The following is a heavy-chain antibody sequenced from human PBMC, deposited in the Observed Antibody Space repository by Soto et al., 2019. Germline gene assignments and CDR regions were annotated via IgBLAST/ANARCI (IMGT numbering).Heavy chain of an antibody. CDR1: GGSVSSGSHY. Sequence: QVQLQESGPGLVKPSETLSLTCTVSGGSVSSGSHYWSWIRQPPGKGLEWIGYIYYSGSTNYNPSLKGRVTISVDTSKNQFSLKLSSVTAADTAVYYCARVVTEGDAFDIWGQGTMVTVSS. V-gene: IGHV4-61*01. J-gene: IGHJ3*02. CDR2: IYYSGST. CDR3: ARVVTEGDAFDI.